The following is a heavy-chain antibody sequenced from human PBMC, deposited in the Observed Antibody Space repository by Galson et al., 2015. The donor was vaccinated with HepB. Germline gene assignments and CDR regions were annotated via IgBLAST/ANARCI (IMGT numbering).Heavy chain of an antibody. CDR2: ITNSAATT. V-gene: IGHV3-23*01. CDR3: VRRWFAPYYFQD. CDR1: GFTFYSYA. D-gene: IGHD3-10*01. J-gene: IGHJ1*01. Sequence: SLRLSCAASGFTFYSYAMSWVRQAPGKGLEWVSAITNSAATTYYADSVKGRFIISRDNSKNTLYLQMYSLRADDTAVYYCVRRWFAPYYFQDWGQGTLVAVSS.